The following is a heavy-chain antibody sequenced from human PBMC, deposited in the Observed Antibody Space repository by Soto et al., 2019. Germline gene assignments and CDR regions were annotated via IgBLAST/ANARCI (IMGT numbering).Heavy chain of an antibody. CDR2: IIPIFGTA. D-gene: IGHD3-3*01. CDR3: ARALSVLEWLSTPYYYYYGMDV. J-gene: IGHJ6*02. V-gene: IGHV1-69*13. Sequence: GASVKVSWKASGGTFSSYAISWVRQAPGQGLEWMGGIIPIFGTANYAQKFQGRVTITADESTSTAYMELSSLRSEDTAVYYCARALSVLEWLSTPYYYYYGMDVWGQGTTVTVSS. CDR1: GGTFSSYA.